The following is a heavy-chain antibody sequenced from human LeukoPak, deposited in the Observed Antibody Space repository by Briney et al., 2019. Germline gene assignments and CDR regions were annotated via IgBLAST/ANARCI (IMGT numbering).Heavy chain of an antibody. V-gene: IGHV4-34*01. Sequence: PSETLSLTCAVYGGSFSDYFWSWIRQPPGEGLEWIGEISHSGSTTYNPSLRSRVTMSGDTSKKQFSLKLSSVTAADTAVYYCVTYYYGSSAPKRNYWGQGILVTVSS. D-gene: IGHD3-22*01. J-gene: IGHJ4*02. CDR1: GGSFSDYF. CDR3: VTYYYGSSAPKRNY. CDR2: ISHSGST.